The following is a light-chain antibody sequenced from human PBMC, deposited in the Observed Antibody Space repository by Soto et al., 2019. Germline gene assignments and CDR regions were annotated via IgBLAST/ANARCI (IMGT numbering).Light chain of an antibody. CDR1: QSIRSY. CDR3: QQTYSTPWT. J-gene: IGKJ1*01. Sequence: DIQMTQSPSSLSASVGDRVTITCRASQSIRSYLNLYQQKPGKAPQLLIYAAGSLQSGVPSRFRGFGAGTDFTLTITSLQAEDFATYYCQQTYSTPWTFGQGTKVDIK. CDR2: AAG. V-gene: IGKV1-39*01.